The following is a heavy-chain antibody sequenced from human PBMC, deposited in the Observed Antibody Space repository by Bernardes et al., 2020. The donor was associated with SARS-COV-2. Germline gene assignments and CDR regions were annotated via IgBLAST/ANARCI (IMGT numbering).Heavy chain of an antibody. V-gene: IGHV3-21*01. CDR2: ISSSSSYI. CDR3: ARDRLMYYYDSSGYYYFDY. D-gene: IGHD3-22*01. CDR1: GFTFSSYS. J-gene: IGHJ4*02. Sequence: GGSLRLSCAASGFTFSSYSMNWVRQAPGKGLEWVSSISSSSSYIYYADSVKGRFTISRDNAKNSLYLQMNSLRAEDTAVYYCARDRLMYYYDSSGYYYFDYWGQGTLVTVSS.